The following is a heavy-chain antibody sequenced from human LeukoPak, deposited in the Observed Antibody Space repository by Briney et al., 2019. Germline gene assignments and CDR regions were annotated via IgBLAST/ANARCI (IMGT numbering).Heavy chain of an antibody. D-gene: IGHD6-19*01. J-gene: IGHJ4*02. Sequence: GGSLRLSCAASGFTFSSYALTWVRQPPGKGLEWVSAISASGSGTYYAASVRGRFTISRDNSKNTMYVQMNSLRVEDTAVYYCAKGWGGSSGWYYFDYWGQGTQVTVSP. V-gene: IGHV3-23*01. CDR1: GFTFSSYA. CDR3: AKGWGGSSGWYYFDY. CDR2: ISASGSGT.